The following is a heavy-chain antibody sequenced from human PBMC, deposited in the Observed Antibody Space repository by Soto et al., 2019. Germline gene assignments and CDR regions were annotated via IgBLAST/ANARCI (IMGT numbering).Heavy chain of an antibody. D-gene: IGHD4-17*01. Sequence: EVQLLESGGGLVQPGGSLRLSCAASGFTFSSYAMSWXRQXXGXXLDWVSAISGSGGSTYYADSVKGRFTISRDNSKNTLYLQMNSLRAEDTAVYYCATPVSTYGDYGYWGQGTLVTVSS. J-gene: IGHJ4*02. CDR2: ISGSGGST. CDR1: GFTFSSYA. V-gene: IGHV3-23*01. CDR3: ATPVSTYGDYGY.